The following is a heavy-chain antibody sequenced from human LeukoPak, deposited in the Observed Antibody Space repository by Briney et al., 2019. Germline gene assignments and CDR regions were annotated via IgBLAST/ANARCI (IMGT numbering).Heavy chain of an antibody. J-gene: IGHJ4*02. CDR1: GGTFRSYA. Sequence: ASVKVSCKASGGTFRSYAISWVRQAPGQGLEWMGGIIPIFGTANYAQKFQGRVTITADEPTRTAYMELSGLRSEDTAVYYCARDQRYRYGYGDFDCWGQETLVTVSS. CDR2: IIPIFGTA. CDR3: ARDQRYRYGYGDFDC. D-gene: IGHD5-18*01. V-gene: IGHV1-69*13.